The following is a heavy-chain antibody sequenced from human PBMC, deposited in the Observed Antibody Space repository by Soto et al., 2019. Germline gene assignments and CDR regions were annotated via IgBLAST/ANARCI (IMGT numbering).Heavy chain of an antibody. Sequence: QVQLQESGPGLVKPSETLSLTCRVSGGSMSGYYWSWVRLAPGKGLEWIGYVYYTGSTNYNPSLQCRVSISVDTSNKHFSLSLSLVTAADTAVYFCARSIAVPSGHIDHWGQGIRVTISS. CDR2: VYYTGST. V-gene: IGHV4-59*01. J-gene: IGHJ4*02. CDR1: GGSMSGYY. CDR3: ARSIAVPSGHIDH. D-gene: IGHD6-6*01.